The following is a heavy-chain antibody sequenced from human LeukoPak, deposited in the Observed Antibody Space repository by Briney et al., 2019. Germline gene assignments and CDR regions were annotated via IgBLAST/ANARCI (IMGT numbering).Heavy chain of an antibody. Sequence: GGSLRLSCAASGFTFSSYGMHWVRQAPGKGLEWVAVISYDGSNKYYADSVKGRFTIFRDNSKNTLYLQMNSLRAEDTAVYYCANARVLLIDYWGQGTLVTVSS. CDR3: ANARVLLIDY. CDR2: ISYDGSNK. CDR1: GFTFSSYG. V-gene: IGHV3-30*18. J-gene: IGHJ4*02. D-gene: IGHD3-10*01.